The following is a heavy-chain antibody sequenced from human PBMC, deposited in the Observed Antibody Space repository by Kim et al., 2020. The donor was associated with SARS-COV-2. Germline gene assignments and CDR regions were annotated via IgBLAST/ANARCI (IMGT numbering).Heavy chain of an antibody. Sequence: SVKVSCKASGCTFSSYAISWVRQAPGQGLEWMGGIIPIFGTANYAQKFQSRVTITADESTSTAYMELSSLRSEDTAVYYCARIQIPAANAGDAFDIWGQGTMVTVSS. CDR2: IIPIFGTA. J-gene: IGHJ3*02. V-gene: IGHV1-69*13. CDR1: GCTFSSYA. D-gene: IGHD2-2*01. CDR3: ARIQIPAANAGDAFDI.